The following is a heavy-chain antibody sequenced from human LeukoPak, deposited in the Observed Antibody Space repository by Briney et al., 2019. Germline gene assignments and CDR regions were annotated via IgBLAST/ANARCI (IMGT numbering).Heavy chain of an antibody. CDR1: GFTFDDYA. CDR2: ISWNSGSI. CDR3: AKSSEAYNAFDI. Sequence: GGSLRLSCAASGFTFDDYAMHWVRQAPGRGLEWVSGISWNSGSIGYADSVKGRFTISRDNAENSLYLQMNSLRAEDTALYHCAKSSEAYNAFDIWGQGTMVTVSS. D-gene: IGHD4-4*01. V-gene: IGHV3-9*01. J-gene: IGHJ3*02.